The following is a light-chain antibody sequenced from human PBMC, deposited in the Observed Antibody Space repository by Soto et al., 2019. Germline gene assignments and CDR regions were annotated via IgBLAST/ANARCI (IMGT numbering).Light chain of an antibody. V-gene: IGKV1-9*01. CDR3: QQLNSYPIT. CDR1: QGINTF. Sequence: QFTQTQSSPSASVGERSTITCRASQGINTFLAWYQQKAGKAPKLLIYAASTLQSGVPSRFSGSGSGTDFTLTISSLQSEDFATYYCQQLNSYPITFGQGTRLAIK. CDR2: AAS. J-gene: IGKJ5*01.